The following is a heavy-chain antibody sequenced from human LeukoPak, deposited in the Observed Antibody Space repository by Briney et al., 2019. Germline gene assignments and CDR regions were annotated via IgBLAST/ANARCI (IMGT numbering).Heavy chain of an antibody. J-gene: IGHJ5*02. V-gene: IGHV3-23*01. CDR2: ITGSGGNT. D-gene: IGHD4-11*01. CDR1: GFTFNRYA. CDR3: AKGPNDDSNYLFDH. Sequence: PGGSLRLSCAASGFTFNRYAMSCVRQAPGKGLEWVSVITGSGGNTYHADSVKGRLTVSRDNSKNTLYLHMNSLRAEDTAVYHCAKGPNDDSNYLFDHWGQGTLVTVSS.